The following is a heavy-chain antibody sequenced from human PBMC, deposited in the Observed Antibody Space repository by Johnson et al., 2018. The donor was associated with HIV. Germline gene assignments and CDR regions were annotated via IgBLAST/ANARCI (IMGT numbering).Heavy chain of an antibody. D-gene: IGHD4/OR15-4a*01. J-gene: IGHJ3*02. CDR3: SRGDYGHDAFDI. V-gene: IGHV3-66*01. CDR1: GFTVSSNY. CDR2: IYSGGTT. Sequence: VQLVESGGGVVQPGGSLRLSCAASGFTVSSNYMSWVRQAPGEGLEWVSIIYSGGTTYYADSVKGRFTISRDNSKNTLYLQMNSLRAEDTAVDYCSRGDYGHDAFDIWGQGTMGTVSS.